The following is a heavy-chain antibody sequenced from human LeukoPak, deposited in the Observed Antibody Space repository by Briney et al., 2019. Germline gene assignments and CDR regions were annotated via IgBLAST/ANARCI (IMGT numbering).Heavy chain of an antibody. J-gene: IGHJ4*02. CDR2: ISSSSSTI. V-gene: IGHV3-48*04. Sequence: GGSLRLSCAASGFTFSSYSMNWVRQAPGKGLEWVSYISSSSSTIYYADSVKGRFTISRDNAKNSLYLQMNSLRAEDTAVYYCARDYYGSGSYYQFKYWGQGTLVTVSS. D-gene: IGHD3-10*01. CDR3: ARDYYGSGSYYQFKY. CDR1: GFTFSSYS.